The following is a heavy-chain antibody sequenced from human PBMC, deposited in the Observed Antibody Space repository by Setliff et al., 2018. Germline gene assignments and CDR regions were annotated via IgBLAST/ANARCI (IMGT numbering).Heavy chain of an antibody. J-gene: IGHJ6*03. D-gene: IGHD3-3*01. Sequence: RASVKVSCKASGYTFSGYYMHWVRQAPGQGLEWMGRINPNSGGTNYAQKFQGRVTMTRNTSISTAYMELSSLRSEDTAVYYCARSGGGYDFWSGYLVSHYYYYYYMDVWGKGTTVTVSS. V-gene: IGHV1-2*06. CDR1: GYTFSGYY. CDR2: INPNSGGT. CDR3: ARSGGGYDFWSGYLVSHYYYYYYMDV.